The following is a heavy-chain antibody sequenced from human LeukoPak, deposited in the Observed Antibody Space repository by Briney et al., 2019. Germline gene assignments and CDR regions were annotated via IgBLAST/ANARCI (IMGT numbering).Heavy chain of an antibody. Sequence: ASVKVSCKASGYTFTSYYMHWVRQAPGQGLEWMGIINPSGGSTSYAQKFQGRVTMTRDTSTSTVYMELSSLRSEDTAVYYCARGLRYFDWLFGPRRQNWFDPWGQGTLVTVSS. V-gene: IGHV1-46*01. J-gene: IGHJ5*02. CDR1: GYTFTSYY. CDR2: INPSGGST. CDR3: ARGLRYFDWLFGPRRQNWFDP. D-gene: IGHD3-9*01.